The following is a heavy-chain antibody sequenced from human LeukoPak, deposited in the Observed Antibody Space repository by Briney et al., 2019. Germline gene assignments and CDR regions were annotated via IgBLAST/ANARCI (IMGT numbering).Heavy chain of an antibody. CDR2: IYSGGST. D-gene: IGHD4-17*01. V-gene: IGHV3-53*01. J-gene: IGHJ5*02. CDR3: ARTWGDYQRWFDP. Sequence: PGGSLRLSCAASGFTVSSNYMSWVRQAPGKGLEWVSVIYSGGSTYRADSVKGRFTISRDNSKNTLYLQMHSLRAEDTAVYYCARTWGDYQRWFDPWGQGTLVTVSS. CDR1: GFTVSSNY.